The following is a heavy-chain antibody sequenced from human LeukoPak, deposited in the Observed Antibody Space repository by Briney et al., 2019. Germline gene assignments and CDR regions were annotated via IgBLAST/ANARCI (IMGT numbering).Heavy chain of an antibody. CDR1: GGSFSGYY. CDR2: IYTSGST. J-gene: IGHJ3*02. V-gene: IGHV4-4*07. D-gene: IGHD3-22*01. CDR3: ARDPHYYDSSGSPGAFDI. Sequence: SETLSLTCAVYGGSFSGYYWSWIRQPAGKGLEWIGRIYTSGSTNYNPSLKSRVTISVDTSKNQFSLKLSSVTAADTAVYYCARDPHYYDSSGSPGAFDIWGQGTMVTVSS.